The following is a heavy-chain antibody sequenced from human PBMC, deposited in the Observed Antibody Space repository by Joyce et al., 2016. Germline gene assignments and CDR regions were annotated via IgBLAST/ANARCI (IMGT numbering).Heavy chain of an antibody. D-gene: IGHD3-22*01. CDR2: ISNDGSFK. CDR3: ARSGDYDTTLGYFDF. V-gene: IGHV3-30*03. J-gene: IGHJ4*02. CDR1: KFSFNRYS. Sequence: QLHLVESGGGVVQPGKSLRLSCAASKFSFNRYSFHWVRQAPGKGLEWVTVISNDGSFKHYAESWGGRFTISRDNSRKLLYLQMNSLRAEDTAVYYCARSGDYDTTLGYFDFWGQGTLVTVSS.